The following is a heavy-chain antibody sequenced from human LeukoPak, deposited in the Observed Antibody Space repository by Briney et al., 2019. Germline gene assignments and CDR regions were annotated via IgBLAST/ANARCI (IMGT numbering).Heavy chain of an antibody. CDR3: ARFGYYGSGSYYQYNWFDP. CDR2: IIPIFGTA. J-gene: IGHJ5*02. V-gene: IGHV1-69*13. Sequence: SVKVSCKASGGTFSSYAISWVRQAPGQGLEWMGGIIPIFGTANYAQKFQGRVTITADESTSTAYMELSSLGSEDTAVYYCARFGYYGSGSYYQYNWFDPWGQGTLVTVSS. CDR1: GGTFSSYA. D-gene: IGHD3-10*01.